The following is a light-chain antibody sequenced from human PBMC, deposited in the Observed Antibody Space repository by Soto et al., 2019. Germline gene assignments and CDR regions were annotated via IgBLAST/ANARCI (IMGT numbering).Light chain of an antibody. CDR1: SSDVGGYNS. CDR3: SSYAGSSNLVA. Sequence: QSALTQPASVSGSPGQSITISCTGTSSDVGGYNSVSWYQQHPGKAPKLMIYEVSNRPSGVSNRFSGSKSGNTASLTISGLQAEDEADYYCSSYAGSSNLVAFGGGTKLTVL. V-gene: IGLV2-14*01. CDR2: EVS. J-gene: IGLJ2*01.